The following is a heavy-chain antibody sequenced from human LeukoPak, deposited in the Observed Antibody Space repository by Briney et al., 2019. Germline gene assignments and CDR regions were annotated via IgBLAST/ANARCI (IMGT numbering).Heavy chain of an antibody. D-gene: IGHD5-24*01. V-gene: IGHV3-30*02. J-gene: IGHJ4*02. Sequence: GGPLRLSCAASGFTFSNYGMYWVRQAPGKGLEWVAYMRYDASNKNYADSVKGRFTISRDNSKNALYLQMNGLIPEDTAVYYCAKPRDGYLAPFDYWGQGTLVTVSS. CDR3: AKPRDGYLAPFDY. CDR1: GFTFSNYG. CDR2: MRYDASNK.